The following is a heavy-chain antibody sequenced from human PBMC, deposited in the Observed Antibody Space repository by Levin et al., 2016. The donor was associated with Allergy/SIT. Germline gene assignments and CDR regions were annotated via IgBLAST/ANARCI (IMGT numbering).Heavy chain of an antibody. J-gene: IGHJ5*02. D-gene: IGHD1-26*01. CDR2: INHSGST. V-gene: IGHV4-34*01. CDR3: AGSYPAP. Sequence: RQAPGKGLEWIGEINHSGSTNYNPSLKSRVTISVDTSKNQFSVKLSSVTAADTAVYYCAGSYPAPWGQGTLVTVSS.